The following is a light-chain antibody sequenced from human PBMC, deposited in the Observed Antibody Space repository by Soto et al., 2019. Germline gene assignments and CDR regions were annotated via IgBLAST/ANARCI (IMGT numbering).Light chain of an antibody. CDR1: SSNIGAGYH. Sequence: QSVLTQPPSVSGAPGQRVTMSCTGSSSNIGAGYHVHWYQQLPGTAPKLLIYTNRYRPSGVPDRFSGSRSGTSASLAITGLQAEDEADYYCQSYDSRLGYVSGTGTKVTVL. CDR2: TNR. J-gene: IGLJ1*01. CDR3: QSYDSRLGYV. V-gene: IGLV1-40*01.